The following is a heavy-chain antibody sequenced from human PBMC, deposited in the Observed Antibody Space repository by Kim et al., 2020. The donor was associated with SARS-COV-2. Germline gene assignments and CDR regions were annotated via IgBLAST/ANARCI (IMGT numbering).Heavy chain of an antibody. Sequence: ASVKVSCKASGYTFTSYGISWVRQAPGQGLEWMGWISAYNGNTNYAQKLQGRVTMTTDTSTSTAYMELRSLRSDDTAVYYCAKGGYSSSWPIWFDPWGQGTLVTVSS. V-gene: IGHV1-18*04. CDR3: AKGGYSSSWPIWFDP. CDR1: GYTFTSYG. D-gene: IGHD6-13*01. J-gene: IGHJ5*02. CDR2: ISAYNGNT.